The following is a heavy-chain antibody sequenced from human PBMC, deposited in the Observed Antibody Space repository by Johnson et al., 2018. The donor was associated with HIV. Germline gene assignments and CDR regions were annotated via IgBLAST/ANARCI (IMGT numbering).Heavy chain of an antibody. CDR2: IYSGGST. J-gene: IGHJ3*02. CDR3: ARGIVGATYAFDI. D-gene: IGHD1-26*01. Sequence: VQLVESGGGVVQPGGSLRLSCAASGFTVSSNYMSWVRQAPGKGLEWVSVIYSGGSTPYADSVKGRFTISRENAKNSLYLQMNSLRAGDTVVYYCARGIVGATYAFDIWGQGTMVTVSS. CDR1: GFTVSSNY. V-gene: IGHV3-66*01.